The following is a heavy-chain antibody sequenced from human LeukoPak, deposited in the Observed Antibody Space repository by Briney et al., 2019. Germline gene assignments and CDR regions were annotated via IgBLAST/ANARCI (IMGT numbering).Heavy chain of an antibody. J-gene: IGHJ6*03. CDR1: GYTFTSYD. Sequence: ASVKVSCKASGYTFTSYDINWVRQATGQGLEWMGWMNPNSGNTGYAQKFQGRVTMTRNTSISTAYMELSSLRSEDTAVYYCAKGPRCNWNDSSMDVWGKGTTVTVSS. CDR3: AKGPRCNWNDSSMDV. D-gene: IGHD1-20*01. CDR2: MNPNSGNT. V-gene: IGHV1-8*01.